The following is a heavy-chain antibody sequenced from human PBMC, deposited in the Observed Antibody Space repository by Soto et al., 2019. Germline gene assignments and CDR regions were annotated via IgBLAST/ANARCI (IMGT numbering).Heavy chain of an antibody. CDR2: TYYKSKWYN. D-gene: IGHD6-19*01. J-gene: IGHJ4*02. Sequence: SQTLSLTCAISGDSVSSNSAAWNWIRQSPSRGLEWLGRTYYKSKWYNDYAVSVESRITIDPDTSKNQFSLHLNSVTTEDTAVYYCARARGIAVAGKGLDYWGQGTLVTVSS. CDR1: GDSVSSNSAA. CDR3: ARARGIAVAGKGLDY. V-gene: IGHV6-1*01.